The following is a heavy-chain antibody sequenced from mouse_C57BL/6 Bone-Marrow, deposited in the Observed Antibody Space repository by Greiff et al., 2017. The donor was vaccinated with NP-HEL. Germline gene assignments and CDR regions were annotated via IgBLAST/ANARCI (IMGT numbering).Heavy chain of an antibody. Sequence: EVQRVESGGGLVQPKGSLTLSCAASGFSFNTYAMNWVRQAPGKGLERVARIRSKSNNYATYYADSVKDRFTISRDDSESMLYLQMNNLKTEDTAMYYCGRSYYDYPWFAYWGQGTLVTVSA. V-gene: IGHV10-1*01. CDR1: GFSFNTYA. CDR2: IRSKSNNYAT. CDR3: GRSYYDYPWFAY. D-gene: IGHD2-4*01. J-gene: IGHJ3*01.